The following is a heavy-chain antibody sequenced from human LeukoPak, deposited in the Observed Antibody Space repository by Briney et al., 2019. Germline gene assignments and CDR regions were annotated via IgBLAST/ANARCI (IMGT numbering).Heavy chain of an antibody. J-gene: IGHJ4*02. Sequence: SETLSLTCTVSGGSISSSSYYWSWIRQPPGKGLEWIGEINHSGSTNYNPSLKSRVTISVDTSKNQFSLKLSSVTAADTAVYYCARNRRSLTYYYGSGSYFHWGQGTLVTVSS. V-gene: IGHV4-39*07. D-gene: IGHD3-10*01. CDR1: GGSISSSSYY. CDR2: INHSGST. CDR3: ARNRRSLTYYYGSGSYFH.